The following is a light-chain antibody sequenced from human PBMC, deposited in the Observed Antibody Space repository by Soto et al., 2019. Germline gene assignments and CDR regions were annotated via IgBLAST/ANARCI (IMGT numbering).Light chain of an antibody. CDR1: QSVSSN. CDR3: QQYQPHKWPLT. J-gene: IGKJ4*01. V-gene: IGKV3-15*01. Sequence: EIVMTQSPATLSVSPGERATLSCRASQSVSSNLAWYQQNPGQAPRLLIYGASTRATGIPTRFSGSGSGTEFTLTISSLQSEDFAIYYCQQYQPHKWPLTFGGGTKVEI. CDR2: GAS.